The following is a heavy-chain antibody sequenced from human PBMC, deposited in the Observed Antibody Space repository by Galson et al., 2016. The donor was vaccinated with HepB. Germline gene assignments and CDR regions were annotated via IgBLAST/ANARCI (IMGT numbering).Heavy chain of an antibody. CDR2: ISGSGATT. J-gene: IGHJ4*02. CDR1: GFSFSGYA. CDR3: AKGSRGYTHYYFDY. D-gene: IGHD5-12*01. V-gene: IGHV3-23*01. Sequence: SLRLSCAASGFSFSGYAMSWVRHVPGRGLEWVSGISGSGATTDYADSVRGRFTISRDNSQSTVHLQMNSLRAEDTAMYYCAKGSRGYTHYYFDYWGQGTLVTVSS.